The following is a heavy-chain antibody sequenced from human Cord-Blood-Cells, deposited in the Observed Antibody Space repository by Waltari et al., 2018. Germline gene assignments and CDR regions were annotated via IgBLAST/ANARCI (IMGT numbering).Heavy chain of an antibody. J-gene: IGHJ4*02. CDR2: IYDSGST. CDR3: ARQYSSGWYFDY. Sequence: QLQLQESGPGLVKPSETLSLTCTVSGGSISSGSYYWGWIRPPPGKGLEWIGSIYDSGSTYYHPSLKSRVTISVDTSNNQFSLQLSSVTAADTAVYYCARQYSSGWYFDYWGQGTLVTVSS. D-gene: IGHD6-19*01. CDR1: GGSISSGSYY. V-gene: IGHV4-39*01.